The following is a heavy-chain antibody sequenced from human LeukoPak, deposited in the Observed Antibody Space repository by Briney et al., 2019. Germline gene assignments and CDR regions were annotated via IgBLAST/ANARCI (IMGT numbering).Heavy chain of an antibody. V-gene: IGHV4-39*07. CDR1: GGSISSSSSF. J-gene: IGHJ4*02. D-gene: IGHD2-2*01. CDR3: ARICSTTSCSADY. Sequence: SETLSLTCTVSGGSISSSSSFWGWIRPPPRKGLEWIGTIYYSGSSYSNPSLKSRVTMSVDMSKNQFSLKLRSVTAADTAVYYCARICSTTSCSADYWGQGTPVTVSS. CDR2: IYYSGSS.